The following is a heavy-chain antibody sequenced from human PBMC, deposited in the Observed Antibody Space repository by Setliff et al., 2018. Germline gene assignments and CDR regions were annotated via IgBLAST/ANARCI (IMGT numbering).Heavy chain of an antibody. D-gene: IGHD3-3*01. V-gene: IGHV4-39*07. CDR2: INHSGST. CDR3: ARDFTLFGVVSAYNWFDS. Sequence: KSSETLSLTCTVSDDSISSRTYYWSWIRQPPGKGLEWIGEINHSGSTNYNPSLKSRVTMSVDTSKSQFSLKLTSVTAADTAMYYCARDFTLFGVVSAYNWFDSWGQGILVTVSS. CDR1: DDSISSRTYY. J-gene: IGHJ5*01.